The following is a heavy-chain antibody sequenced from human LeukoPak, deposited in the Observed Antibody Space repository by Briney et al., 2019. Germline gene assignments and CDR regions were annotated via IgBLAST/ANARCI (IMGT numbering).Heavy chain of an antibody. CDR1: GYTFTSYG. J-gene: IGHJ6*02. Sequence: VASVKVSCTASGYTFTSYGISWVRQAPGQGLEWMGWISAYNGNTNYAQKLQGRVTMTTDTSTSTAYMELRSLRSDDTAVYYCARAGMGYFDWLLPNYYYYYGMDVWGQGTTVTVSS. CDR2: ISAYNGNT. CDR3: ARAGMGYFDWLLPNYYYYYGMDV. D-gene: IGHD3-9*01. V-gene: IGHV1-18*01.